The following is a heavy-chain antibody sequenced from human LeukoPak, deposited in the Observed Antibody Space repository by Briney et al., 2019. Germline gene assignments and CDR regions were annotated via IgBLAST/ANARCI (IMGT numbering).Heavy chain of an antibody. V-gene: IGHV1-69*10. CDR3: ARVVVGTLGGYYYYYGMDV. CDR2: TIPIIGIA. CDR1: GGTFSSYA. J-gene: IGHJ6*02. D-gene: IGHD2-15*01. Sequence: SVKLSCKAAGGTFSSYAISWVRQAPGQGLEWMGGTIPIIGIANNAQKFQGRVTITAAKSTTTAYMELSSLRSEDTAVYYCARVVVGTLGGYYYYYGMDVWGQGTTVTVSS.